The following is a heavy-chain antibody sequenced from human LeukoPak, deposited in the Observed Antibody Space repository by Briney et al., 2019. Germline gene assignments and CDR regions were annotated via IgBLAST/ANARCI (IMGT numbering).Heavy chain of an antibody. CDR1: GLTVTNNH. J-gene: IGHJ4*02. CDR2: IQGRGST. D-gene: IGHD4-17*01. CDR3: ARRAVTNQFDS. V-gene: IGHV3-66*02. Sequence: PGGSLRLSCAASGLTVTNNHVTWVRQAPGKGLEWVSVIQGRGSTYYRDSVKGRFTISRDNSNNTLYLQMTSLRAEDTAMYYCARRAVTNQFDSWGQGTLVTVSS.